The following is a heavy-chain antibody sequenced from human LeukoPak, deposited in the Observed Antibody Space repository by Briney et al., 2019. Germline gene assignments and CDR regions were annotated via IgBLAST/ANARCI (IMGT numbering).Heavy chain of an antibody. Sequence: SETLSLTCTVSGGSISSYYWSWIRQPPGKGLEWIGYIYYSGSTNYNPSLKSRVTISGDTSKNQFSLKLSSVAAADTAVYYCARSIPSKGYYYYHGMAVGGKGTTVTVSP. J-gene: IGHJ6*04. V-gene: IGHV4-59*01. CDR2: IYYSGST. CDR3: ARSIPSKGYYYYHGMAV. CDR1: GGSISSYY.